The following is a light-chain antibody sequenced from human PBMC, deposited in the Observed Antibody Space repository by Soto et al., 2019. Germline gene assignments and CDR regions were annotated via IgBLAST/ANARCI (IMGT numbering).Light chain of an antibody. V-gene: IGLV2-14*01. Sequence: QSALTQPASVSGSPGQSITISCTGTSSDIGGYNYVSWYQHHPGKAPKLMIYEVSNRPSGVSNRFSGSKSGNTASQTISGLQAEDEADYYCSSLRVFGTGTKLTVL. CDR1: SSDIGGYNY. CDR3: SSLRV. CDR2: EVS. J-gene: IGLJ1*01.